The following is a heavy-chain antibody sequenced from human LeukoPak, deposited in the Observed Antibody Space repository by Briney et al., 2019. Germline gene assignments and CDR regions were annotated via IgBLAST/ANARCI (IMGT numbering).Heavy chain of an antibody. J-gene: IGHJ4*02. V-gene: IGHV3-11*06. CDR2: ISSSSSYT. CDR3: ARVRATFSPHFDN. CDR1: GFTFSDYY. D-gene: IGHD5-12*01. Sequence: GGSLRLSCAASGFTFSDYYMSWIRQAPGKGLEWVSYISSSSSYTNYADPVKGRFTISRDNAKNTLYLQMNSLRAEDTAVYYCARVRATFSPHFDNWGQGTLVTVSS.